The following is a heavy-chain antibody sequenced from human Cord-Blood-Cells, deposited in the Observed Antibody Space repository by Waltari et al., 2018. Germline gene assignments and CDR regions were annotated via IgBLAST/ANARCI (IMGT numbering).Heavy chain of an antibody. J-gene: IGHJ3*02. CDR2: INHSGST. CDR3: ARGCSGGSCYSAFDI. CDR1: GGSFSGYY. V-gene: IGHV4-34*01. Sequence: QVQLQQWGAGLLKPSETLSLTCAVYGGSFSGYYWSWIRQPPGKGLEWIGEINHSGSTNYNPSLKSRVTISVDTSKTQFSLKLSSVTAADTAVYYCARGCSGGSCYSAFDIWGQGTMVTVSS. D-gene: IGHD2-15*01.